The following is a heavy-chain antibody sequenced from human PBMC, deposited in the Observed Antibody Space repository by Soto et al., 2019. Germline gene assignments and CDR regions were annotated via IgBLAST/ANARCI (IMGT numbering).Heavy chain of an antibody. J-gene: IGHJ4*02. D-gene: IGHD6-6*01. Sequence: GASVKVSCKASGYTFTSYDINWVRQATGQGLEWMGWMNPNSGNTGYAQKFQGRVTMTRNTSISTAYMELSSLRSEDTAVYYCARGPYFRYSSSSFFDYWGQGTLVTVSS. V-gene: IGHV1-8*01. CDR3: ARGPYFRYSSSSFFDY. CDR2: MNPNSGNT. CDR1: GYTFTSYD.